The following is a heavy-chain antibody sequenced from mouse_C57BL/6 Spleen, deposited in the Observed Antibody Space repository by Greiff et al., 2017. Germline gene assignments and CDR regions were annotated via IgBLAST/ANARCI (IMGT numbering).Heavy chain of an antibody. CDR2: ISYDGSN. J-gene: IGHJ2*01. CDR1: GYSITSGYY. V-gene: IGHV3-6*01. CDR3: ATYYYGSSYFGY. Sequence: ESGPGLVKPSQSLSLTCSVTGYSITSGYYWNWIRQFPGNKLEWMGYISYDGSNNYNPSLKNRISITRDTSKNQFFLKLNSVTTEDTATYYCATYYYGSSYFGYWGQGTTLTVSS. D-gene: IGHD1-1*01.